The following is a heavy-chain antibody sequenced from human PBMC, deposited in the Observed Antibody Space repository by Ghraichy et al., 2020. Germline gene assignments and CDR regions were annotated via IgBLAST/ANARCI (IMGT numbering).Heavy chain of an antibody. CDR1: GGSISSSNW. CDR2: IYHSGST. J-gene: IGHJ4*02. V-gene: IGHV4-4*02. D-gene: IGHD6-19*01. CDR3: ARVSASSGWYINLDY. Sequence: SETLSLTCAVSGGSISSSNWWSWVRQPPGKGLEWIGEIYHSGSTNYNPSLKSRVTISVDKSKNQFSLKLSSVTAADTAVYYCARVSASSGWYINLDYWGQGTLVTVSS.